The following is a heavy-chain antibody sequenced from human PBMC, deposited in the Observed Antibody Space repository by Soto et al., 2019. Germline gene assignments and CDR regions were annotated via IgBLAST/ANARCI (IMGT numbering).Heavy chain of an antibody. CDR3: AEASSSFCGDYYGMDV. J-gene: IGHJ6*02. V-gene: IGHV1-2*04. Sequence: ASVKVSCKASGYTFTGYYMHWVRQAPGQGLEWMGWINPNSGSTNYAQKFQGWVTMTRDTSISTAYMELSRLRSDDTAVYYCAEASSSFCGDYYGMDVWGQGTTVTVSS. CDR1: GYTFTGYY. CDR2: INPNSGST. D-gene: IGHD6-6*01.